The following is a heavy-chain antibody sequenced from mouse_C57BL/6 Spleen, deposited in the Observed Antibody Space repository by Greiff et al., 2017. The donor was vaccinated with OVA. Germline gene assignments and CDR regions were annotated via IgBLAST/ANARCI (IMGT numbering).Heavy chain of an antibody. Sequence: QVQLQQSGTELVKPGASVKLSCKASGYTFTSYWMHWVKQRPGQGLEWIGNINPSNGGTNYNEKFKSKATLTVDKSSSTAYMQLSSLTSEDSAVYYCAREGAYAPTMDYWGQGTSVTVSS. V-gene: IGHV1-53*01. D-gene: IGHD6-5*01. J-gene: IGHJ4*01. CDR3: AREGAYAPTMDY. CDR2: INPSNGGT. CDR1: GYTFTSYW.